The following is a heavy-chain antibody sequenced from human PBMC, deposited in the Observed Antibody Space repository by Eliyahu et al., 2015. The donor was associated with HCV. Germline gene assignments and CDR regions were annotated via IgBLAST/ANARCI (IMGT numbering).Heavy chain of an antibody. CDR3: AKGPTRDIVGSLYNWFDS. D-gene: IGHD2-15*01. Sequence: QVQLVESGGGVVQPGRSLRLSCAGSGFXXXXYGMXWVRQAPGKGLEWVAVISYDGSDKNYADSVKGRFSISRDNSKNTLYLQMNSLRAEDTAVYYCAKGPTRDIVGSLYNWFDSWGRGILVTVSS. CDR2: ISYDGSDK. J-gene: IGHJ5*01. V-gene: IGHV3-30*18. CDR1: GFXXXXYG.